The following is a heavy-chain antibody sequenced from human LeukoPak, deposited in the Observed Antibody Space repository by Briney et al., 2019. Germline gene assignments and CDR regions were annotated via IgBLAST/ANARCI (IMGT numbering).Heavy chain of an antibody. Sequence: GGSLRLSCTTSGFLFSSYWMSWVRQAPGKGLEWVANIGPDGSDKQYVDSMKGRFTISRDNAQNSVYMHMNSLTAEDTAVYYCARFRRSAQSYWGQGILVTVSS. D-gene: IGHD2-15*01. J-gene: IGHJ4*02. CDR2: IGPDGSDK. V-gene: IGHV3-7*01. CDR1: GFLFSSYW. CDR3: ARFRRSAQSY.